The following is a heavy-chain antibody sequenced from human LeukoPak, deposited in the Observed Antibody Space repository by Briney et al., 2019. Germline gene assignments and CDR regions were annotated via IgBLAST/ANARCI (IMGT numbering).Heavy chain of an antibody. D-gene: IGHD2-2*01. V-gene: IGHV3-11*01. CDR2: ISSSGSTI. CDR3: ARDHTEVPANFDY. Sequence: PGGSLRLSCAASGFTFSDYYMSWIRQAPGKGLEWVSYISSSGSTIYYADSVKGRFTISRDNAKNSLYLQMNSLRAEDTAVYYCARDHTEVPANFDYWGQGTLVTVSS. J-gene: IGHJ4*02. CDR1: GFTFSDYY.